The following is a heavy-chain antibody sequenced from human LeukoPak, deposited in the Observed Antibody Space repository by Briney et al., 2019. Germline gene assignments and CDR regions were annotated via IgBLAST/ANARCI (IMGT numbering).Heavy chain of an antibody. Sequence: GGSLRLSCAASGFTFSSYAMSWVRQAPGKGLEWVSAISGSGGNTYYADSVKGRFTISRDNSKNTLYLQMNSLRAEDTAVYYCAKDQSSGWYGYSDYWGQGALVTVSS. CDR1: GFTFSSYA. V-gene: IGHV3-23*01. CDR3: AKDQSSGWYGYSDY. CDR2: ISGSGGNT. D-gene: IGHD6-19*01. J-gene: IGHJ4*02.